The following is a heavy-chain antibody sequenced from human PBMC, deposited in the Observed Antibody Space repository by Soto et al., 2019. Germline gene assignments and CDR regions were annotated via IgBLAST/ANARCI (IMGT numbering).Heavy chain of an antibody. CDR2: ISYDGSNK. Sequence: QVQLVESGGGVVQPGRSLRLSCAASGFTFSSYAMHWVRQAPGKGLEGGAVISYDGSNKYYADSVKGRFTISRDNAQNTLYRQMNSLRAYDTAVYYCARDPKPIAAAGADNDGMDVWGQGTTVTVSS. J-gene: IGHJ6*02. V-gene: IGHV3-30-3*01. CDR3: ARDPKPIAAAGADNDGMDV. CDR1: GFTFSSYA. D-gene: IGHD6-13*01.